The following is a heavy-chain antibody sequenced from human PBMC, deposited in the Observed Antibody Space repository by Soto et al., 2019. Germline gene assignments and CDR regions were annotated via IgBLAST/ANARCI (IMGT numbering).Heavy chain of an antibody. V-gene: IGHV4-34*01. Sequence: SETLSLTCAVYGGSFSGYYSSWIRQPPGKGLEWIGEINHSGSTNYDPSLKSRVTISVDTSKNQFSLKLSSVTAADTAVYYCARGQVVAAQHWGQGTLVTVSS. J-gene: IGHJ4*02. CDR1: GGSFSGYY. D-gene: IGHD2-15*01. CDR2: INHSGST. CDR3: ARGQVVAAQH.